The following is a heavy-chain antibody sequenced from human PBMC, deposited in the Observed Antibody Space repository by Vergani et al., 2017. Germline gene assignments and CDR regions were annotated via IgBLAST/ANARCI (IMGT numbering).Heavy chain of an antibody. V-gene: IGHV1-69*01. Sequence: QVQLVQSGAEVKKPGSSVKVSCKASGDTFSSYAISWVRQAPGQGLEWMGGIIPIFGTANYAQKFQGRVTITADESTSTAYMELSSLRSEDTAVYYCARGGVRLHHGYFDLWGRGTLVTVSS. D-gene: IGHD3-10*01. CDR3: ARGGVRLHHGYFDL. J-gene: IGHJ2*01. CDR2: IIPIFGTA. CDR1: GDTFSSYA.